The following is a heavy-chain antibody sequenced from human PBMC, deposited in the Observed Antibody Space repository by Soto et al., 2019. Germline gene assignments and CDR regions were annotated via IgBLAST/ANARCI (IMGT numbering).Heavy chain of an antibody. CDR2: IGNKANNYAT. CDR1: GLTFSGSG. J-gene: IGHJ4*02. CDR3: TSSGTFRDY. D-gene: IGHD3-10*01. Sequence: GGSLRLSCAASGLTFSGSGMHWVRQASGKGLEWVGHIGNKANNYATAYAASVKGRFIISRDDSKNTAYLQMNSLKTEDTAVYYCTSSGTFRDYWGQGTLVTVSS. V-gene: IGHV3-73*01.